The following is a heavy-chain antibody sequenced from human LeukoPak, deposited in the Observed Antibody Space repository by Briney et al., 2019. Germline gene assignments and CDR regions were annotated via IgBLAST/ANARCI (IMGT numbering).Heavy chain of an antibody. V-gene: IGHV4-38-2*02. J-gene: IGHJ5*02. Sequence: SETLSLTCIVSGYSISSVYYWGWIRQPPGKGLEWIGSIYHSGSTNYNPSLRSRVTISVDTSKNQFSLKLSSVTAADTAVYYCARVRGYYGSGRTNWFDPWGQGTLVTVSS. CDR2: IYHSGST. CDR3: ARVRGYYGSGRTNWFDP. D-gene: IGHD3-10*01. CDR1: GYSISSVYY.